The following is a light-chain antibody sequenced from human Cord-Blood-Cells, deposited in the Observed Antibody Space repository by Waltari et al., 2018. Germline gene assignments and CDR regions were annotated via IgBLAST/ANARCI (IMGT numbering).Light chain of an antibody. V-gene: IGLV2-14*01. CDR2: EVS. J-gene: IGLJ1*01. CDR1: SSDVGGYNY. Sequence: QSALTQPASVSGSPGQSITISCTGTSSDVGGYNYVSWYQQHPGKAPKLMIYEVSNRPSGVSTRCSGSKSGNTASLAISRLQAEDEADYYCSSYTSSSTLYVFGTGTKVTVL. CDR3: SSYTSSSTLYV.